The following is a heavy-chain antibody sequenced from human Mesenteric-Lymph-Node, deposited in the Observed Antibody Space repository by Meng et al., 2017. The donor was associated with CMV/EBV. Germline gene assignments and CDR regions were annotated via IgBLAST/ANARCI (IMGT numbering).Heavy chain of an antibody. CDR1: GGSVSGYY. J-gene: IGHJ4*02. CDR2: INHSGST. CDR3: ARHQRWLKSEGGFNY. D-gene: IGHD4-23*01. Sequence: VQPLQWGAGPLKPSETLSLTCAVYGGSVSGYYWSWIRQPPGKGLEWIGEINHSGSTNYNPSLKSRVTISVDTSKNQFSLKLSSVTAADTAVYYCARHQRWLKSEGGFNYWGQGTLVTVSS. V-gene: IGHV4-34*01.